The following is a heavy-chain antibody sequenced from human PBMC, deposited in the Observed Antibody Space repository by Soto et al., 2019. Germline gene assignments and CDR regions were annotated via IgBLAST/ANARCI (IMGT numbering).Heavy chain of an antibody. J-gene: IGHJ4*01. Sequence: LRLSCAASGFTFSSYAMSWVRQAPGKGLEWVSAISGSGGSTYYADSVRGRFTISRDNAKNALYLQMNSLRADDTAVYFCVRGMNPLFGGQGTLVTVSS. V-gene: IGHV3-23*01. CDR1: GFTFSSYA. CDR3: VRGMNPLF. D-gene: IGHD3-10*02. CDR2: ISGSGGST.